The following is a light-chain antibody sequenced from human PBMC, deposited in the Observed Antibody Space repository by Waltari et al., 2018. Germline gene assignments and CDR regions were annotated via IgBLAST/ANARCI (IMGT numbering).Light chain of an antibody. CDR1: YLGNKY. J-gene: IGLJ3*02. CDR3: QAWDSTTAV. V-gene: IGLV3-1*01. Sequence: SPGQTASVTCSGNYLGNKYVSWYQQKPGQSPLLIISQNTNRPSGIPERFSGSNSGNTATLTISGTQAIDEADYYCQAWDSTTAVFGGGTNLAVL. CDR2: QNT.